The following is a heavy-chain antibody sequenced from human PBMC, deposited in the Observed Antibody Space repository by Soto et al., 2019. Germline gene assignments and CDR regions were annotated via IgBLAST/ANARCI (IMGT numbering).Heavy chain of an antibody. Sequence: QVQLVQSGAEVKKPGSSLKVSCETSGGTSTIYTITWVRQAPGQGLQWMGRIVPTLRLTNYAQDFQGRLTITADTSTSTAHMELSSLTSEDTAVYYCETEKYGAGRVGVYTCGQGTLVTVSS. CDR1: GGTSTIYT. CDR2: IVPTLRLT. J-gene: IGHJ5*02. D-gene: IGHD1-26*01. CDR3: ETEKYGAGRVGVYT. V-gene: IGHV1-69*08.